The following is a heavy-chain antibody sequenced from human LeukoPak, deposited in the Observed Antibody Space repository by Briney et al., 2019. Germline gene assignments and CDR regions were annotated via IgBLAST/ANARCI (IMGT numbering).Heavy chain of an antibody. J-gene: IGHJ4*02. CDR2: IYYSGST. V-gene: IGHV4-61*05. Sequence: SETLSLTCTVSGGSISSSSYYWSWIRQPPGKGLEWIGYIYYSGSTNYNPSLKSRVTISVDTSKNQFSLKLSSVTAADTAVYYCARGRHDYVWGSYRSKPNFDYWGQGTLVTVSS. CDR1: GGSISSSSYY. D-gene: IGHD3-16*02. CDR3: ARGRHDYVWGSYRSKPNFDY.